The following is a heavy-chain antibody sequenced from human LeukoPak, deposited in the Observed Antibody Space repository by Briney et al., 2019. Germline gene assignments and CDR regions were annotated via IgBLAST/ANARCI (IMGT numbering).Heavy chain of an antibody. Sequence: GPSVKLSCKASGYTFIGYHIHWVQQAPGQGLEWMGWINPNRGGTNLAQKFQGRVIMPRDTSISTAYMEVTRLRSDDTAIYYCARLPRVHFDSWGQGTLVTVSS. CDR3: ARLPRVHFDS. CDR2: INPNRGGT. D-gene: IGHD2-8*01. V-gene: IGHV1-2*02. CDR1: GYTFIGYH. J-gene: IGHJ4*02.